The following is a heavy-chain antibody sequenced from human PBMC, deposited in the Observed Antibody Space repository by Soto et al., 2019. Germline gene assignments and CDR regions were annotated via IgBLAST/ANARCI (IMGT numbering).Heavy chain of an antibody. CDR3: NQLVRDY. D-gene: IGHD2-2*01. CDR1: GFTFSSYA. J-gene: IGHJ4*02. CDR2: ISYDGSNK. Sequence: GGSLRLSCAASGFTFSSYAMHWVRQAPGKGLEWVAVISYDGSNKYYAVTVKGRFTISRNNSKNTLYLQMNSLRAEDTAVYYWNQLVRDYWGQGTLVTVSS. V-gene: IGHV3-30-3*01.